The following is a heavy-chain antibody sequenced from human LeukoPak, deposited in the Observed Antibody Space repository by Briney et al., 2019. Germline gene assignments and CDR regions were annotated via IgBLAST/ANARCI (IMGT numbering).Heavy chain of an antibody. D-gene: IGHD5-24*01. CDR2: ISGSAGST. J-gene: IGHJ4*02. CDR3: ARGAGYNYPYYFDY. V-gene: IGHV3-23*01. Sequence: HPGGSLRLSCAASGFTFSSYAMSWVRQAPGKGLEWVSAISGSAGSTYYADSVKGRFTISRDNSKNTLYLQMNSLRAEDTAVYYCARGAGYNYPYYFDYWGQGTLVTVSA. CDR1: GFTFSSYA.